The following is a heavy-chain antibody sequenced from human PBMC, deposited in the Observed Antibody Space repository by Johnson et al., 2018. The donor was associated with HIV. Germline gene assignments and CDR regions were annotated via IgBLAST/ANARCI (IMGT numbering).Heavy chain of an antibody. V-gene: IGHV3-33*08. Sequence: QVQLVESGGGVVQPGRSLRLSCAASGFTFSSYAMHWVRQAPGKGLEWVAFIRYDGSNKYYADPVKGRFTISRDNAKNTLYLQMNSLRAEDTAVYYCARDPDIWGQGTMVTVSS. CDR1: GFTFSSYA. J-gene: IGHJ3*02. CDR3: ARDPDI. CDR2: IRYDGSNK.